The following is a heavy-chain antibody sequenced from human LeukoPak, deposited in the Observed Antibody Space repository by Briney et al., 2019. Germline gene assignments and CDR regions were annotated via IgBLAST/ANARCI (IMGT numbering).Heavy chain of an antibody. CDR3: ARDRVHCSGGSCYPNWFDP. V-gene: IGHV3-20*01. CDR1: GFTFDDYG. J-gene: IGHJ5*02. CDR2: INWNGGST. Sequence: GGSLRLSCAASGFTFDDYGMSWVRQAPGKGLEWVSGINWNGGSTGYADSVKGRFTISRDNAKNSLYLQMNSLRAEDTALYHCARDRVHCSGGSCYPNWFDPWGQGTLVTVSS. D-gene: IGHD2-15*01.